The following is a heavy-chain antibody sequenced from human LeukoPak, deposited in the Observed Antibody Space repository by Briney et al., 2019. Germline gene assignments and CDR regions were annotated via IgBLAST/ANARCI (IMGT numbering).Heavy chain of an antibody. CDR2: IYYSGST. D-gene: IGHD3-10*01. CDR1: GASISGYY. J-gene: IGHJ5*02. Sequence: SETLSLTCTVSGASISGYYWSWIRQPPGKGLEWIGYIYYSGSTDYNPSLKSRVTMSVDTSKNQFSLKLSSVTAADTAVYYCARDGSGRYTLSWFDPWGQGTLVTVSS. V-gene: IGHV4-59*12. CDR3: ARDGSGRYTLSWFDP.